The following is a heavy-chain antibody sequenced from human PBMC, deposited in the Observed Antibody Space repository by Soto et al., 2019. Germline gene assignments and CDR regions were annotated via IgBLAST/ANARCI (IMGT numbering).Heavy chain of an antibody. CDR1: GGSISSSNW. Sequence: QVRLQESGPVLVKPSGTLSLTCAVSGGSISSSNWWSWVRQPPGKGLEWIGEIYHSGSTNYNPSLKSRVTISVDKSKNQFSLKLSSVTAADTAVYYCARDCGYSYGYNYFDYWSQGTLVTVSS. CDR2: IYHSGST. CDR3: ARDCGYSYGYNYFDY. J-gene: IGHJ4*02. V-gene: IGHV4-4*02. D-gene: IGHD5-18*01.